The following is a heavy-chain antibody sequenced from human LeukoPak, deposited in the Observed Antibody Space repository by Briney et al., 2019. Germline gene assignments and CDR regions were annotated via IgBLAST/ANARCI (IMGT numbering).Heavy chain of an antibody. J-gene: IGHJ4*02. CDR3: ARVEGPSIFGVIDY. V-gene: IGHV1-18*01. Sequence: ASVKVSCTASGYTFVNYGFSWVRQAPGQGLEWMGWISAYNGITNYAQKLQGRVTMTTDTSTSTAYMEVRSLRSDDTAVYFCARVEGPSIFGVIDYWGQGTLVTISS. D-gene: IGHD3-3*01. CDR1: GYTFVNYG. CDR2: ISAYNGIT.